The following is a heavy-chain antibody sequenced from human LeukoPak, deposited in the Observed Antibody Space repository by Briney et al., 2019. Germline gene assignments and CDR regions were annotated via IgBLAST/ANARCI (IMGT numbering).Heavy chain of an antibody. CDR1: GFTFSSYG. V-gene: IGHV3-30*18. J-gene: IGHJ4*02. D-gene: IGHD6-13*01. CDR2: ISYDGSNN. CDR3: AKSGIEAAGSLVYFDY. Sequence: GGSLRLSCAASGFTFSSYGMHWVRQAPGKGLECVAVISYDGSNNYYTDSVKGRFTISRDNSKNTLYLQMNSLRAQDPAVYYCAKSGIEAAGSLVYFDYWGQGTLVTASS.